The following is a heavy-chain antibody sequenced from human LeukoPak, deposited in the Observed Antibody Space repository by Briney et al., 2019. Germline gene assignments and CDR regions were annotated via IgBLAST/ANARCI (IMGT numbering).Heavy chain of an antibody. V-gene: IGHV3-23*01. CDR1: GFTFSSYA. CDR3: AKDVPAAYFDY. J-gene: IGHJ4*02. D-gene: IGHD2-2*01. Sequence: GGSLRLSCTASGFTFSSYAMSWVRQAPGKGLEWVSAISGSGGSTYYADSVKGRFTISRDSSKNTLYLQINSLRAEDTAVYFCAKDVPAAYFDYWGQGTLVTVSS. CDR2: ISGSGGST.